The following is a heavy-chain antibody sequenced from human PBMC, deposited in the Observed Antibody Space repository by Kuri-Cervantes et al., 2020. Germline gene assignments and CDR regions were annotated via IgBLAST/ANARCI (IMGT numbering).Heavy chain of an antibody. J-gene: IGHJ5*02. Sequence: ASVKVSCKASGYTFTGYYMHWVRQAPGQGLEWMGWMNPNSGNTGYAQKFQGRVTMTRNTSISTAYMELSSLRSEDTAVYYCARGIQEFDPWGQGTLVTVSS. CDR2: MNPNSGNT. CDR3: ARGIQEFDP. CDR1: GYTFTGYY. V-gene: IGHV1-8*02.